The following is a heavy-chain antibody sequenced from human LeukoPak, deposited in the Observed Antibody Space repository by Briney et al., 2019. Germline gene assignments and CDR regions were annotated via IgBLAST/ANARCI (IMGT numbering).Heavy chain of an antibody. CDR2: IWSDGSNK. J-gene: IGHJ4*02. CDR3: ARDWVRSSCTD. D-gene: IGHD6-13*01. CDR1: GFTFSGYG. V-gene: IGHV3-33*01. Sequence: PGKSLRLSCATSGFTFSGYGMHWVRQAPGKGLEWVTVIWSDGSNKYYADSVKGRFTISRDNAKNSLYLQMNSLRAEDTAVYYCARDWVRSSCTDWGQGNLVTVSS.